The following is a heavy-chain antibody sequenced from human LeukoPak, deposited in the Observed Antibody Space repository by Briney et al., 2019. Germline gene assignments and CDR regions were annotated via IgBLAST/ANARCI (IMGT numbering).Heavy chain of an antibody. Sequence: KAGGSLRLSCAASGFTFSSYSMNWVRQAPGRGLEWVSSISSSSSYIYYADSVKGRFTISRDNAKNSLYLQMNSLRAEDTAVYYCASVFQPYWYFDLWGRGTLVTVSS. CDR3: ASVFQPYWYFDL. J-gene: IGHJ2*01. CDR2: ISSSSSYI. D-gene: IGHD2-2*01. V-gene: IGHV3-21*01. CDR1: GFTFSSYS.